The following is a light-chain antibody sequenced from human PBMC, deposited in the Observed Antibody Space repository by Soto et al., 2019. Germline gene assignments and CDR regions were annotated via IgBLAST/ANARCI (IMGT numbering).Light chain of an antibody. CDR2: AAS. CDR3: QQYYSYPRT. CDR1: QGIGSY. J-gene: IGKJ1*01. V-gene: IGKV1-8*01. Sequence: AIRMTQSASSLSASPGDRVTITFRASQGIGSYLAWYQQKPGEAPKLLIYAASSLQSGVPSRFSGSGSGTDFTLTISWLQSEDFATYYCQQYYSYPRTVGQGTKVDI.